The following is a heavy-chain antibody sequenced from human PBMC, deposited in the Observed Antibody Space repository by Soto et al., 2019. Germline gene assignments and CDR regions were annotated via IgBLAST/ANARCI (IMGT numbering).Heavy chain of an antibody. CDR2: ISYDGSNK. V-gene: IGHV3-30*18. D-gene: IGHD5-18*01. Sequence: QVQLVESGGGVVQPGRSLRLSCAASGFTFSNYGMHWVRQAPGKGLEWVAVISYDGSNKYNADSVKGRFTNSRDNSKNTMYLQMNSLRAEDTAVYYCAKVPSPHTANVGFDYCGQGTLVTVSA. CDR1: GFTFSNYG. CDR3: AKVPSPHTANVGFDY. J-gene: IGHJ4*02.